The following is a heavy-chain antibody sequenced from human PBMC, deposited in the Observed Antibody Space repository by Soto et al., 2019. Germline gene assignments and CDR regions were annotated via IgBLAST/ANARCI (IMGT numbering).Heavy chain of an antibody. CDR2: IYYSGST. CDR3: ARGGRRSPGMDV. CDR1: GGSISSGGYY. V-gene: IGHV4-31*01. J-gene: IGHJ6*02. Sequence: QVQLQESGPGLVKPSQTLSLTCTVSGGSISSGGYYWSWIRQHPGKGLEWIGYIYYSGSTYYNPSLESLVTISVDTSKNLFSLKLSSVTAADTAVYYCARGGRRSPGMDVWGQGTTVTVSS.